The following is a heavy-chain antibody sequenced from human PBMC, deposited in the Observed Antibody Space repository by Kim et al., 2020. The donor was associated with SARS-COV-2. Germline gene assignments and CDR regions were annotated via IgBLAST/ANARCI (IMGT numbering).Heavy chain of an antibody. CDR3: APSIGIAAAGTFDY. Sequence: AQKFQGGVTITADESTSTAYMELSSLRSEDTAVYYCAPSIGIAAAGTFDYWGQGTLVTVSS. D-gene: IGHD6-13*01. V-gene: IGHV1-69*01. J-gene: IGHJ4*02.